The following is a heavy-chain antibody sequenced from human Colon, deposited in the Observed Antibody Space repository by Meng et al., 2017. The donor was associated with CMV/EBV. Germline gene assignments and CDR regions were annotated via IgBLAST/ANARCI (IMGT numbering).Heavy chain of an antibody. V-gene: IGHV3-48*03. J-gene: IGHJ6*02. CDR1: GFTLSSYE. CDR3: ARHPILGVPAAPADYYYYYGMDV. Sequence: LSLTCVGSGFTLSSYEVSWIRQAPGKGLEWVSYISSSGSTIYYADSVKGRFTISRDNAKNSLYLQMNSLRAEDTAVYYCARHPILGVPAAPADYYYYYGMDVWGQGTTVTVSS. CDR2: ISSSGSTI. D-gene: IGHD2-2*01.